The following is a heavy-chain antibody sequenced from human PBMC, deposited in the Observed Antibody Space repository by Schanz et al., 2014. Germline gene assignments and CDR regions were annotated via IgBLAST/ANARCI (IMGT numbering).Heavy chain of an antibody. CDR1: GFTFSRYW. V-gene: IGHV3-7*01. J-gene: IGHJ4*02. Sequence: EVQLVESGGGLVQPGESLRLSCAASGFTFSRYWMTWVRQAPGKGLEWVANIKQDGSAKNYVDSVKGRFTISRDNPKNSLCLQMNSLRAEDTALYYCARVLGGDEGLDQWGQGTLVTVSS. CDR3: ARVLGGDEGLDQ. D-gene: IGHD4-17*01. CDR2: IKQDGSAK.